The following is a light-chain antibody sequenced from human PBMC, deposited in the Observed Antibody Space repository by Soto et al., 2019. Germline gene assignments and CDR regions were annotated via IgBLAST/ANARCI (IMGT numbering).Light chain of an antibody. V-gene: IGLV7-43*01. CDR1: TGAVTSANY. CDR3: MLHYGGAQV. J-gene: IGLJ2*01. CDR2: STT. Sequence: QAVVTQEPSLSVSPGGTVTLTCASSTGAVTSANYPNWLQQKPGQAPRALSYSTTNKHSWTPARFSGSLLGDKAALTLSGVQAEEEADYYCMLHYGGAQVFGGGTKLTVL.